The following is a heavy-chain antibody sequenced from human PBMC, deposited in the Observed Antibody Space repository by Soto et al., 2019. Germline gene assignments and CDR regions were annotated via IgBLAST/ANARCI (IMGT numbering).Heavy chain of an antibody. V-gene: IGHV4-34*01. J-gene: IGHJ6*02. CDR2: INHSGST. D-gene: IGHD3-10*01. Sequence: SETLSLTCAVYGGSFSGYYWSWIRQPPGKGLEWIGEINHSGSTNYNPSLKSRVTISVDTSKNQFSLKLSSVTAADTAVYYCARGLWAVRGARRYYGMDVWGQGTTVTVSS. CDR3: ARGLWAVRGARRYYGMDV. CDR1: GGSFSGYY.